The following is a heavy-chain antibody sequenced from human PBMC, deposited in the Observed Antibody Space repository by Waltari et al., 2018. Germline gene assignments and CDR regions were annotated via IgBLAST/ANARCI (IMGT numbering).Heavy chain of an antibody. CDR1: GGSFSGYY. Sequence: QVQLQQWGAGLLKPSETLSLTCAVYGGSFSGYYWSWIRQPPGKGLEWIGEINHSGSTNYNPSLKSRVTISVDTSKNQFSLKMSSVTAADTAVYYCARDHGDYPGAMDVWGQGTTVTVSS. D-gene: IGHD4-17*01. V-gene: IGHV4-34*01. CDR2: INHSGST. CDR3: ARDHGDYPGAMDV. J-gene: IGHJ6*02.